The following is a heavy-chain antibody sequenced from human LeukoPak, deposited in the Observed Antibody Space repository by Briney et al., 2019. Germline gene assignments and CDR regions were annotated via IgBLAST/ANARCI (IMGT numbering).Heavy chain of an antibody. CDR3: ARAGYYSSTSCYNGDY. CDR1: RGSFTGYY. J-gene: IGHJ4*02. Sequence: SETLSLTCVVHRGSFTGYYWSWIRQPPREGLEWIGEINHSGTTKYNPSLKSRVTISVDTSKNQFSLKLSSVTAADTAVYYCARAGYYSSTSCYNGDYWGQRTLVTVSS. D-gene: IGHD2-2*02. CDR2: INHSGTT. V-gene: IGHV4-34*01.